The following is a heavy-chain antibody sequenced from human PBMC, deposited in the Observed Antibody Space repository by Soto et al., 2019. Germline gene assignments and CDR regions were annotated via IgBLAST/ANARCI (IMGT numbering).Heavy chain of an antibody. CDR1: GDTFGNRA. V-gene: IGHV1-69*01. D-gene: IGHD2-15*01. CDR3: VREGFSSPYLDY. J-gene: IGHJ4*02. Sequence: QVQLVQSGAVVKKPGSSVKVSCRASGDTFGNRAIAWVRQAPGQGLEWMGGIVPLFTTPNYAPNFQGRVTITAEQSTSTLYMELSSLRSDDTAVYYCVREGFSSPYLDYWGQGTLVTVSS. CDR2: IVPLFTTP.